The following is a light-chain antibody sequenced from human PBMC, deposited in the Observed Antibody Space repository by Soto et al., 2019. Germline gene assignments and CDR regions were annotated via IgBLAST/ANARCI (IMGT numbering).Light chain of an antibody. CDR1: QSIRTY. CDR3: QQSSSTPFT. J-gene: IGKJ3*01. Sequence: DIQMTQYPSSLSVSVGDRVTISCRASQSIRTYLNWYQQKPGKAPKLLIYAASLLQSGVPSRFSGSGSGTEFTLTISSVQPEYFTTYYCQQSSSTPFTFGPGTRVDFK. V-gene: IGKV1-39*01. CDR2: AAS.